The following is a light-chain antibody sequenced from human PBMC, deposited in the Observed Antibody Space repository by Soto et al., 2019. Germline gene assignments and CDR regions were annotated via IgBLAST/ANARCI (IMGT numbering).Light chain of an antibody. Sequence: EIGMTQSPATLSLSPGERATLSCRASQSVNSDLAWYQQKPGQAPRLLIYDASTRAAGVPARFTGSGSETDFTLTISSLQPEDFATYFCQESYSAPYTFGQGTNLEI. V-gene: IGKV3-15*01. CDR2: DAS. CDR3: QESYSAPYT. CDR1: QSVNSD. J-gene: IGKJ2*01.